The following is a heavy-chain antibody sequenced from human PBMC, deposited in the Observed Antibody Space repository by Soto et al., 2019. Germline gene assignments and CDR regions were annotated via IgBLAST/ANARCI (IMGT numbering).Heavy chain of an antibody. V-gene: IGHV3-7*03. Sequence: GGSLRLSCAASGFTFSSSWMSWVRQAPGKGLEGVANIKRDGSKKHYVDSAKDRLTIPRHNANYSLYLQMTVLRPEDTAVYYCARMVTLRRHYDFCSGYYGSYNYFDPWGQGTLVTVSS. CDR2: IKRDGSKK. CDR1: GFTFSSSW. CDR3: ARMVTLRRHYDFCSGYYGSYNYFDP. D-gene: IGHD3-3*01. J-gene: IGHJ5*02.